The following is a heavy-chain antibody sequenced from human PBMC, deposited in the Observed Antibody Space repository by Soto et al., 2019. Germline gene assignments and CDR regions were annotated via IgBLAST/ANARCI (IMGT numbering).Heavy chain of an antibody. D-gene: IGHD4-17*01. CDR2: IIPILGIA. CDR1: GGTFSSYT. J-gene: IGHJ4*02. Sequence: QVQLVQSGAEVKKPGSSVKVSCKASGGTFSSYTISWVRQAPGQGLEWMGRIIPILGIANYAQKFQGRVTITADKSTSTAYMELSSLSSEDTAVYYCARHPLRHGTTVTTGWGQGTLVTVSS. V-gene: IGHV1-69*02. CDR3: ARHPLRHGTTVTTG.